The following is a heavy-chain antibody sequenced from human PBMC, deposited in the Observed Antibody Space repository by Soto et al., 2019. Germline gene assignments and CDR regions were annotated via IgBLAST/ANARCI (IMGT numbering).Heavy chain of an antibody. CDR2: ISSSGSTI. Sequence: EVQLVESGGGLVQPGGSLRLSCAASGFTFSSYEMNWVRQAPGKGLEWVSYISSSGSTIYYADSVKGRVTISRDNAKNSLYLQMNSLRAEDTAVYYCARHLIAAAPRRPWGQGTLVTVSS. CDR3: ARHLIAAAPRRP. V-gene: IGHV3-48*03. CDR1: GFTFSSYE. D-gene: IGHD6-13*01. J-gene: IGHJ5*02.